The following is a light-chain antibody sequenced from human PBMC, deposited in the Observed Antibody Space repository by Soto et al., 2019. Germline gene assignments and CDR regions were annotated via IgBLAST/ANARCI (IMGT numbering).Light chain of an antibody. Sequence: DIQLTQSPSFLSASVGDRVTITCRASQGISSYLAWYQQKPGKAPKLLIYAASTLQSGVPSRFSGSGSGTEFTLTISSLQHEDFATYYCQQLNSYPFLFTFGPGTKVDIK. CDR3: QQLNSYPFLFT. CDR1: QGISSY. CDR2: AAS. J-gene: IGKJ3*01. V-gene: IGKV1-9*01.